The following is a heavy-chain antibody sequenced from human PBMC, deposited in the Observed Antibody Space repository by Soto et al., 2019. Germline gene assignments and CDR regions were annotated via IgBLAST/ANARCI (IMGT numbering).Heavy chain of an antibody. D-gene: IGHD3-10*01. Sequence: SVKVSCKASGGTFSSYTIGWVRQAPGQGLEWMGRIIPILGIANYAQKFQGRVTITADKSTSTAYMELSSLRSEDTAVYYCARASKLRYYGSGSYYKGLDDAFDIWGQGTMVTVSS. V-gene: IGHV1-69*02. J-gene: IGHJ3*02. CDR2: IIPILGIA. CDR1: GGTFSSYT. CDR3: ARASKLRYYGSGSYYKGLDDAFDI.